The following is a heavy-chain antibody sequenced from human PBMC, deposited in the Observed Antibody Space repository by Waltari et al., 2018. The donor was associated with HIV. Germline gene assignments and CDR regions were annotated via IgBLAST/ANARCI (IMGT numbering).Heavy chain of an antibody. D-gene: IGHD4-17*01. V-gene: IGHV3-48*03. CDR1: GFTFSSFE. Sequence: EVQLVESGGGLVQPGGSLRLSCAASGFTFSSFEMNWVRQAPGKGLEWVTYISSSGSTIYYADSVKGRFTISRDNAKNSLYLQMNSLRAEDTAVYYCAREGATVTADYWGQGTLVTVSS. CDR3: AREGATVTADY. J-gene: IGHJ4*02. CDR2: ISSSGSTI.